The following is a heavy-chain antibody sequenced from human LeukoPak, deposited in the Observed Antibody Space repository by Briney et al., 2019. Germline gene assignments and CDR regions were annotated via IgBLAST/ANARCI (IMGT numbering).Heavy chain of an antibody. CDR3: ARDYSGSYYAHY. CDR2: IYSGGST. CDR1: GFTVSSNY. D-gene: IGHD1-26*01. Sequence: GGSLRLSCAASGFTVSSNYMSWVRQAPGEGLEWVSVIYSGGSTYYADSVKGRFTISRDNSKNTLYLQMNSLRAEDTAVYYCARDYSGSYYAHYWGQGTLVTVSS. J-gene: IGHJ4*02. V-gene: IGHV3-53*01.